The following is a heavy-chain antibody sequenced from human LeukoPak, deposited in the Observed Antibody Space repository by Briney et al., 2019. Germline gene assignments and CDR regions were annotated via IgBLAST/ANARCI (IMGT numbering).Heavy chain of an antibody. D-gene: IGHD2-15*01. J-gene: IGHJ4*02. CDR2: INTNTGNP. V-gene: IGHV7-4-1*02. CDR1: GYTFTSYG. CDR3: ASRYCSGGSCYLGP. Sequence: GASVKVSCKASGYTFTSYGISRVRQAPGQGLEWMGWINTNTGNPTYAQGFTGRFVFSLDTSVSTAYLQISSLKAEDTAVYYCASRYCSGGSCYLGPWGQGTLVTVSS.